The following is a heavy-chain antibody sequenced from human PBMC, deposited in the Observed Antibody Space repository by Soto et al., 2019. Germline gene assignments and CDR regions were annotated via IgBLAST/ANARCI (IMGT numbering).Heavy chain of an antibody. CDR2: INHSGST. D-gene: IGHD3-3*01. J-gene: IGHJ6*03. CDR3: ARGVATIFGVVPYYYYMDV. V-gene: IGHV4-34*01. CDR1: GGSFRGFD. Sequence: PSEPMCHRNAVDGGSFRGFDWSRILKHPGKGLEWIGEINHSGSTNYNPSLKSRVTISVDTSKNQFSLKLSSVTAADTAVYYCARGVATIFGVVPYYYYMDVWGKGTTVTVSS.